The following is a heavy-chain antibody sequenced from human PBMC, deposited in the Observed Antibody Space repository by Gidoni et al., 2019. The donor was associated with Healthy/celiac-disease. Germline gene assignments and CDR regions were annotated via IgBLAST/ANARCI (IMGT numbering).Heavy chain of an antibody. D-gene: IGHD3-10*01. CDR1: GGSISSSSYY. Sequence: QLQLQDSGPGLLTPSETLSLTCTVPGGSISSSSYYWGWIGQPPGKGLEWIGSSYYSGCTYYNPSLKSRVTISVETSKNQFYLKLSSVTAADTAGYYCARLPEAGYMDVWGKGTTVTVSS. J-gene: IGHJ6*03. V-gene: IGHV4-39*01. CDR3: ARLPEAGYMDV. CDR2: SYYSGCT.